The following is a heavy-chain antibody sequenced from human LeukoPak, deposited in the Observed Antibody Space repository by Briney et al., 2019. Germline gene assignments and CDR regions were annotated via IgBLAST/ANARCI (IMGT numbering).Heavy chain of an antibody. CDR3: ARLKAVAGPHYYFDY. CDR1: GFTFSSYA. D-gene: IGHD6-19*01. Sequence: LTGGSLRLSCGASGFTFSSYAMHWVRQAPGKGLEWVAVISYDGSNKDYADSVKGRFTISRDDSRNTLFLQMNSLRIDDTAVYYCARLKAVAGPHYYFDYWGQGTLVTVSS. J-gene: IGHJ4*02. V-gene: IGHV3-30*04. CDR2: ISYDGSNK.